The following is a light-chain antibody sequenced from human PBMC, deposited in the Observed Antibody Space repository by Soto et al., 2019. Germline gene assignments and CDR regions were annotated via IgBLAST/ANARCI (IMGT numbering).Light chain of an antibody. J-gene: IGLJ2*01. Sequence: NFMLTQPHSVSASPGKTVTISCTGSRGSIASGYVQWYQQRPGSAPTTLIYEDNQRPAGVPDRFSGSFDSSSNSASLTISGLRPEDEADYYCQSSDGNNMVFGGGTKLTVL. CDR3: QSSDGNNMV. CDR1: RGSIASGY. CDR2: EDN. V-gene: IGLV6-57*02.